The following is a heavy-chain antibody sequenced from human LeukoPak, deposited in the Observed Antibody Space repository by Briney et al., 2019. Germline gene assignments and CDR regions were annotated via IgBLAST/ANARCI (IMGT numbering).Heavy chain of an antibody. V-gene: IGHV3-48*04. CDR3: ARDRRATTPRGWYYYGMDV. CDR1: GFTFSSYS. CDR2: ISSSGSTI. Sequence: GGSLRLSCAASGFTFSSYSMNWVRQAPGKGLEWVSYISSSGSTIYYADSVKGRFTISRDNAKNSLYLQMNSLRAEDTAVYYCARDRRATTPRGWYYYGMDVWGQGTTVTVSS. J-gene: IGHJ6*02. D-gene: IGHD5-24*01.